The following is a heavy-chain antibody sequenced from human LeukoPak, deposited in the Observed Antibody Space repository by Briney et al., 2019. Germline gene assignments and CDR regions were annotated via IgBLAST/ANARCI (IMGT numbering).Heavy chain of an antibody. CDR1: GYTFTGYY. V-gene: IGHV1-69*13. CDR3: ARMELWFGELSALDY. J-gene: IGHJ4*02. Sequence: GASVKVSCKASGYTFTGYYMHWVRQAPGQGLEWMGGIIPIFGTANYAQKFQGRVTITADESTSTAYMELSSLRSEDTAVYYCARMELWFGELSALDYWGQGTLVTVSS. D-gene: IGHD3-10*01. CDR2: IIPIFGTA.